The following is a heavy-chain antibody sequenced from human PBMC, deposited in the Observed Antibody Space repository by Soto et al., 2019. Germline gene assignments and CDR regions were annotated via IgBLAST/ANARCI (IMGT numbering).Heavy chain of an antibody. J-gene: IGHJ4*02. CDR1: GGSIRNYY. CDR2: VYSSGST. Sequence: SETLSLTCTVSGGSIRNYYWSWIRQPPGRGLEWIGYVYSSGSTHYNPSLKSRVAISVDTSKNQFSLKLSSVTAADTAVYYCARSTDSSGWRFDYWGQGTQVTVSS. D-gene: IGHD6-19*01. CDR3: ARSTDSSGWRFDY. V-gene: IGHV4-59*01.